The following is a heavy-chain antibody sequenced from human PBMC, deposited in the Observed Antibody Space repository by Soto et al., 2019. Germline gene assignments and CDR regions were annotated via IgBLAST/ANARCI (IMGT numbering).Heavy chain of an antibody. D-gene: IGHD3-3*01. J-gene: IGHJ5*02. V-gene: IGHV1-69*08. Sequence: QVQLVQSGAEVKKPGSSVKVSCKASGGTFSSYTISWVRQAPGQGLEWMGRIIPILGIANYAQKFQGRGTITADKSTSTAYMELSSLRSEATAVYYCAREGGRDYDFWSGYYPLYNWFDPWGQGTLVTVSS. CDR2: IIPILGIA. CDR3: AREGGRDYDFWSGYYPLYNWFDP. CDR1: GGTFSSYT.